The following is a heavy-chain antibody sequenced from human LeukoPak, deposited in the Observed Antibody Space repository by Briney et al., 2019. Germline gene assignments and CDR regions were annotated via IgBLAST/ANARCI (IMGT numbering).Heavy chain of an antibody. CDR3: ARDAIVRDYSYSDH. CDR2: INPNSGGT. D-gene: IGHD4-11*01. Sequence: GASVKVSCKASGYTFTAYYIHWVRQVPGQGLQWMGWINPNSGGTNYPQKFQGRVTMTTDTSISTAYMELSSLRSDDTAVYFCARDAIVRDYSYSDHWGQGTLVTVSS. V-gene: IGHV1-2*02. J-gene: IGHJ4*02. CDR1: GYTFTAYY.